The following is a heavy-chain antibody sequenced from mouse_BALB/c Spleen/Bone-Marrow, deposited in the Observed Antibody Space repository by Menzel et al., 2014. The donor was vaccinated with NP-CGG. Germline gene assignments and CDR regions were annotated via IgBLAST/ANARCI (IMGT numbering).Heavy chain of an antibody. V-gene: IGHV14-3*02. J-gene: IGHJ4*01. D-gene: IGHD4-1*01. CDR3: ARWEYYAMDY. Sequence: EVKLQESGAELVKPGASVKLSCTASGFNIKDTYMHWVKQRPGQGLEWIGRIDPANGNTKYDPKFQGKATITADTSSNTAYLQLSSLTSEDTAVYYCARWEYYAMDYWGQGTSVTVSS. CDR1: GFNIKDTY. CDR2: IDPANGNT.